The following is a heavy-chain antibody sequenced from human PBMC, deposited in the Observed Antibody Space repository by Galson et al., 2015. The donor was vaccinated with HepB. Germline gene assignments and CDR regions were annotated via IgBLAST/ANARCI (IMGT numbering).Heavy chain of an antibody. CDR2: INAGNGNT. D-gene: IGHD2-2*01. Sequence: SVKVPCKASGYTFTSYAMHWVRQAPGQRLEWMGWINAGNGNTKYSQKFQGRVTITRDTSASTAYMELSSLRSEDTAVYYCARDLIGVVGPLDGMDVWGQGTTVTVSS. CDR3: ARDLIGVVGPLDGMDV. V-gene: IGHV1-3*01. J-gene: IGHJ6*02. CDR1: GYTFTSYA.